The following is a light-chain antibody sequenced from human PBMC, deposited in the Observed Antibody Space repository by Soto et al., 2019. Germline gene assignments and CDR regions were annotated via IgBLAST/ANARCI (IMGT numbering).Light chain of an antibody. J-gene: IGLJ1*01. CDR3: SSYTSSGTLV. CDR1: SSDVGGYNY. CDR2: DVS. Sequence: QSALTQPASVSGSPGQSITISCTGTSSDVGGYNYVSWYQHHPGKAPKLMIYDVSNRPSGVSNRFSGSKSGNTASLTISGRQAEDEDDYYCSSYTSSGTLVFGTGTKVTVL. V-gene: IGLV2-14*03.